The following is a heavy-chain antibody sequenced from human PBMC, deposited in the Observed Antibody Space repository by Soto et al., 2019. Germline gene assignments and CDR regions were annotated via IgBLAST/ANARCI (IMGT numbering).Heavy chain of an antibody. D-gene: IGHD1-1*01. V-gene: IGHV6-1*01. CDR3: ARGSWDDVSGHYYMDV. CDR1: GDSVSSNSAG. Sequence: SQTLSLTGDISGDSVSSNSAGWNWIRQTPSRGLEWLGRTYYKSKWYYTYAASVKSRITVSPDTSKNQFSLQLTSVTSEDTAVYYCARGSWDDVSGHYYMDVWDKGTTVTVSS. J-gene: IGHJ6*03. CDR2: TYYKSKWYY.